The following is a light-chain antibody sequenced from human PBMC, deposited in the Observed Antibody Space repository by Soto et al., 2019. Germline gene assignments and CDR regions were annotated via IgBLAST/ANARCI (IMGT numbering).Light chain of an antibody. V-gene: IGKV3D-15*01. CDR1: QSAGNF. Sequence: EIVMTQSPATLSVSPGETASLSCRASQSAGNFLAWYQQKPGQAPRLLIYYISTRATGIPARFSGSGSGTEFTLTFNSLQSEDSAVCYCQQHNQWPITFGQGTRLEI. CDR2: YIS. CDR3: QQHNQWPIT. J-gene: IGKJ5*01.